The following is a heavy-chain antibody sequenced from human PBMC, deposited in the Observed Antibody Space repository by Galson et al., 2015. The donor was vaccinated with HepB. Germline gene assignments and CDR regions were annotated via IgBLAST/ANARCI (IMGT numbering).Heavy chain of an antibody. CDR2: ISAYNGNT. CDR1: GYTFTSYS. Sequence: ASGYTFTSYSISWVRQAPGQGLEWMGWISAYNGNTNYAQKLQGRVTMTTDTSTSTAYMELRSLRSDDTAVYYCARDWSMNWFDPWGQGTLVTVSS. J-gene: IGHJ5*02. CDR3: ARDWSMNWFDP. V-gene: IGHV1-18*04.